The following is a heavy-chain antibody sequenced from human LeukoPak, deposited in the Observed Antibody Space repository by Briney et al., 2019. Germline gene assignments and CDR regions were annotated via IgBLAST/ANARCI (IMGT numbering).Heavy chain of an antibody. Sequence: PGGSLRLSCAASGFTFSSYSINWVRQAPGKGLEGVSSISSSSGYIYYADSVKGRSTISRDNAKNSLYLQMNSLRAEDTAVHYCARGGAVARAFDYWGQGTLVTVSS. D-gene: IGHD6-19*01. J-gene: IGHJ4*02. CDR2: ISSSSGYI. CDR1: GFTFSSYS. V-gene: IGHV3-21*01. CDR3: ARGGAVARAFDY.